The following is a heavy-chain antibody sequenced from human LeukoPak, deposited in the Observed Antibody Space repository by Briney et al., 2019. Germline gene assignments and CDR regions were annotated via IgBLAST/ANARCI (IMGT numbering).Heavy chain of an antibody. CDR2: IYSGGTT. J-gene: IGHJ4*02. D-gene: IGHD6-6*01. Sequence: HPGGSLRLSCEASGFTFSRFGMHWVRQAPGKGLEWVSVIYSGGTTYYADSVKGRFTIARHNSKNTLYLQMNSVRAEDTAVYYCAMSSSAYYFDYWGQGTLVIVSS. V-gene: IGHV3-NL1*01. CDR1: GFTFSRFG. CDR3: AMSSSAYYFDY.